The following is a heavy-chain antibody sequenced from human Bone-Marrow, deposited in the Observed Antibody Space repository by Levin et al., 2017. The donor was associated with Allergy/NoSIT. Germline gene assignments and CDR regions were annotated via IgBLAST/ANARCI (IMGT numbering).Heavy chain of an antibody. D-gene: IGHD2-2*02. J-gene: IGHJ4*02. CDR3: ARGKGYCSSTSCYKPFDY. Sequence: LSLTCAASGFTVRSNYMSWVRQAPGKGLEWVSVIYSGGSTYYADSVKGRFTISRDNSKNTLYLQMNSLRAEDTAVYYCARGKGYCSSTSCYKPFDYWGQGTLVTVSS. CDR2: IYSGGST. CDR1: GFTVRSNY. V-gene: IGHV3-66*01.